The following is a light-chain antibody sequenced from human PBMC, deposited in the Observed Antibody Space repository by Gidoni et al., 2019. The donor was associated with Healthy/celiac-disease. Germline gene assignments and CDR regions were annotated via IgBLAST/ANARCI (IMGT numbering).Light chain of an antibody. CDR2: GAS. J-gene: IGKJ1*01. V-gene: IGKV3-20*01. Sequence: DTVLTQPPGTLSLSPGERATLSCRASQSVSSSYLAWYQQKPGQAPRLLIYGASSRATGIPDRFSGSGSGTDFTLTISRLEPEDFAVYYCQQYGSSPTTFGQGTKVEIK. CDR1: QSVSSSY. CDR3: QQYGSSPTT.